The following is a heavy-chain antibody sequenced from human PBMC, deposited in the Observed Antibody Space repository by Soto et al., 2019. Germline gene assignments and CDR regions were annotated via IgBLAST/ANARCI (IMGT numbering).Heavy chain of an antibody. Sequence: GGSLRLSCAASGFTVSSNYMSWVRQAPGKGLEWVSVIYSGGSTYYADSVKGRFTISRHNSKNTLYLQMNSLRAEDTAVYYCASGDNRKQWLVFDYWGQGTLVTVSS. V-gene: IGHV3-53*04. J-gene: IGHJ4*02. D-gene: IGHD6-19*01. CDR3: ASGDNRKQWLVFDY. CDR2: IYSGGST. CDR1: GFTVSSNY.